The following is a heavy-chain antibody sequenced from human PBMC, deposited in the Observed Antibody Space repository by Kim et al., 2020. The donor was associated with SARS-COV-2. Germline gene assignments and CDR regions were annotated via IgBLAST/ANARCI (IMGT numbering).Heavy chain of an antibody. CDR3: ARVGSWSYYYYYGMDV. V-gene: IGHV3-74*01. Sequence: SVKGRFTISRDNAKNTLYLQMNSLRAEDTAVYYCARVGSWSYYYYYGMDVWSQGTTVTVSS. J-gene: IGHJ6*02. D-gene: IGHD6-13*01.